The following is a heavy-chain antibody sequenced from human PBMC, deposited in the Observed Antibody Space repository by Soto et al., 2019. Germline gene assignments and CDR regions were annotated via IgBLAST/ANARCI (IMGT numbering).Heavy chain of an antibody. CDR1: GGTFSTNT. V-gene: IGHV1-69*18. Sequence: QVQLVQSGAEVKRPGSSVKVSCKASGGTFSTNTISWVRQAPGQGLEWIGRIISFSGTANSAQKFQGRVTINADEYASTSYLGLSSWSSEDTGVYYCARERCNTRTCPSDSFFDPWGEGTLVTVSS. J-gene: IGHJ5*02. CDR2: IISFSGTA. CDR3: ARERCNTRTCPSDSFFDP. D-gene: IGHD2-21*02.